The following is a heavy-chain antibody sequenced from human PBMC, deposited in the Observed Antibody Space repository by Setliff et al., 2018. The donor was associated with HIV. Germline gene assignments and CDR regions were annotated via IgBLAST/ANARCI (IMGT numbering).Heavy chain of an antibody. CDR2: INAGKGEK. Sequence: ASVKVSCKTSGYTFTTYSMHWVRQAPGRSLEWLGWINAGKGEKKYYQDLQDRITITSDTSANTAYMELSSLSPDDTAIYYCVRVRVGGSLYFDFWGQGTPVTVSS. CDR3: VRVRVGGSLYFDF. V-gene: IGHV1-3*01. J-gene: IGHJ4*02. D-gene: IGHD1-26*01. CDR1: GYTFTTYS.